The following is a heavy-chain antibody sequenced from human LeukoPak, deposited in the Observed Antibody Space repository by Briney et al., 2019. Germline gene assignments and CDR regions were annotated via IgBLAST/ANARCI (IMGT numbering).Heavy chain of an antibody. Sequence: GGSLRLSCAASGLTFSSYSMNWVRQAPGKGLEWVSSISSSSSYIYYADSVKGRFTISRDNAKNSLYLQMNSLRAEDTAVYYCARGPRGYSGYDYGRVFDYWGQGTLVTVSS. CDR3: ARGPRGYSGYDYGRVFDY. V-gene: IGHV3-21*01. CDR1: GLTFSSYS. J-gene: IGHJ4*02. CDR2: ISSSSSYI. D-gene: IGHD5-12*01.